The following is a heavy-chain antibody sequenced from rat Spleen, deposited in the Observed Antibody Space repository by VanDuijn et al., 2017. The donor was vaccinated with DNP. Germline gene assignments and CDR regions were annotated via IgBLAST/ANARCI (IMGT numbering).Heavy chain of an antibody. CDR2: IINDGKRT. V-gene: IGHV5-7*01. CDR1: GFTFSDYN. Sequence: EVQLVESGGDLVQPGRSVKLSCAASGFTFSDYNMAWVRQAPKKGLEWVATIINDGKRTYYSDSVKGRFTISRDNAKNTLYLQMNSLRSEDTATYYCTRPDYWGQGVMVTVSS. CDR3: TRPDY. J-gene: IGHJ2*01.